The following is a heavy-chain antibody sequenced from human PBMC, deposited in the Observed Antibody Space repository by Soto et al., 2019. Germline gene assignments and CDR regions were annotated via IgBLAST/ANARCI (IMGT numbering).Heavy chain of an antibody. CDR2: INTNGVNT. J-gene: IGHJ4*02. CDR3: ARGRVEDSSGWATYFDY. Sequence: EVQLVESGGGLVQPGGSLRLSCAASGFTFSGYSMFWVRQAPGKGLEYVSAINTNGVNTFYAKSVKGRFTISRDNSKNTMYLQWGSLRAEDMAVYYCARGRVEDSSGWATYFDYWAQGTLVTVSS. V-gene: IGHV3-64*01. CDR1: GFTFSGYS. D-gene: IGHD6-19*01.